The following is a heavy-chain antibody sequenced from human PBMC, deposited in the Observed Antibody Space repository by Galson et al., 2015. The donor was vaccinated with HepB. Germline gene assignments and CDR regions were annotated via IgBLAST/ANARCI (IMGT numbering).Heavy chain of an antibody. Sequence: SVKVSCKASGYTFTSYGISWVRQTPGQGLEWMGWISAYNGNTNYAQKLQGRVTMTTDTSTSTAYMELRSLRSDDTAVYYCARDDIVVVPAALSAHYYYGMDVWGQGTTVTVSS. CDR1: GYTFTSYG. J-gene: IGHJ6*02. V-gene: IGHV1-18*04. CDR2: ISAYNGNT. CDR3: ARDDIVVVPAALSAHYYYGMDV. D-gene: IGHD2-2*01.